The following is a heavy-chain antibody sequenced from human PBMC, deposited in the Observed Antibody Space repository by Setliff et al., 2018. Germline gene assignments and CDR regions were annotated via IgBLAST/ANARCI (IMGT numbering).Heavy chain of an antibody. V-gene: IGHV4-31*03. J-gene: IGHJ4*02. Sequence: SETLSLTCTVSDGSIRSGDYWGWIRQHPGKGLEWIGYIHHTGTTFYNPSLRSRVTISVDTSKNQFSLKLTSLTAADTAVYYCATFRGYTYGYDYWGQGTLVTVSS. D-gene: IGHD5-18*01. CDR2: IHHTGTT. CDR1: DGSIRSGDY. CDR3: ATFRGYTYGYDY.